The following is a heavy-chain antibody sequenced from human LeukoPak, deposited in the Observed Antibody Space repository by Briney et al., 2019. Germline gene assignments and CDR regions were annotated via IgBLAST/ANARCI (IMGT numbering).Heavy chain of an antibody. Sequence: PGGSLRLSCAASGFSFNSHSMTWVRQAPGKGLECVSSISSSSAYIYYTDSVKGRFTISRDNAKNSLYLQMNSLRAEDTAVYYCARVSWAAQEPFDYWGQGTLVTVSS. CDR3: ARVSWAAQEPFDY. J-gene: IGHJ4*02. V-gene: IGHV3-21*01. D-gene: IGHD1-14*01. CDR1: GFSFNSHS. CDR2: ISSSSAYI.